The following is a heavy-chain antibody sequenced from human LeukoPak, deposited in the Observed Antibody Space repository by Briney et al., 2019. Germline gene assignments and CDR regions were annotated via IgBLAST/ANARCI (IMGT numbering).Heavy chain of an antibody. Sequence: GGSLRLSCAASGFTFSTYAMSWVRQAPGKGLECVSALSGNGNTIYYADSVKGRFTISRDNSKNTLSLQMNSLRAEDTAVYYCARDSLPRVFLPGGYFQHWGQGTLVTVSS. CDR1: GFTFSTYA. CDR2: LSGNGNTI. CDR3: ARDSLPRVFLPGGYFQH. D-gene: IGHD3-10*01. J-gene: IGHJ1*01. V-gene: IGHV3-23*01.